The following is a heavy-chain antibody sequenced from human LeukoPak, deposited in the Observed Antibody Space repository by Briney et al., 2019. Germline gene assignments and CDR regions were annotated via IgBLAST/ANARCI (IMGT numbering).Heavy chain of an antibody. CDR3: AASRYCSSTSCYASFDY. D-gene: IGHD2-2*01. Sequence: GASVTVSCKASGFTFTSSAVQWVRQARGQRLEWIGWIVVGSGNTNYAQKFQERVTITRDMSTSTAYMELSSLRSEDTAVYYCAASRYCSSTSCYASFDYWGQGTLVTVSS. CDR2: IVVGSGNT. V-gene: IGHV1-58*01. J-gene: IGHJ4*02. CDR1: GFTFTSSA.